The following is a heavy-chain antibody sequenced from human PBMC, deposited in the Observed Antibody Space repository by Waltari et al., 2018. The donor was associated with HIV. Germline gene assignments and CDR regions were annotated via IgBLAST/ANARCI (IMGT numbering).Heavy chain of an antibody. CDR2: MNPNSGNT. CDR3: ARVYYDSSGYYGAAGY. CDR1: GYTFTSYD. Sequence: QVQLVQSGAEVKKPGASVEVSCKASGYTFTSYDINWVRQATGQGLEWMGWMNPNSGNTGYAQKFQGRVTMTRNTSISTAFMEVSSLRSEDTAVYYCARVYYDSSGYYGAAGYWGQGTLVTVSS. J-gene: IGHJ4*02. V-gene: IGHV1-8*01. D-gene: IGHD3-22*01.